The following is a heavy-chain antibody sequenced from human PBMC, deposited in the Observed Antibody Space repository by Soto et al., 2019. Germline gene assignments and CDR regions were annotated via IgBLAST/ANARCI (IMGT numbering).Heavy chain of an antibody. CDR3: ARRADRTNSYHDFWSGYYIDY. CDR2: ISSSSSCI. Sequence: GGSLRLSCAASGFTFSSYSMNCVRQAPGKGLEWVSSISSSSSCIYYADSVKGRFTISRDNAKNSLYLQMNSLRAEETAVYYCARRADRTNSYHDFWSGYYIDYWGQGTLVTVPS. V-gene: IGHV3-21*01. J-gene: IGHJ4*02. CDR1: GFTFSSYS. D-gene: IGHD3-3*01.